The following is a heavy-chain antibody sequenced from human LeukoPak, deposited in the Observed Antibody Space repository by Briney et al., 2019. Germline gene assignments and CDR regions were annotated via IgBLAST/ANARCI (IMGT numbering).Heavy chain of an antibody. CDR2: IKPDASSK. CDR3: ARWDYDYLSGYYLAY. D-gene: IGHD3-3*01. Sequence: GGSLRLSCAGSGFTSGGHWMAWVHQAPGKGLEWVANIKPDASSKNYGDSVRGRFAISRDNAANSVYLQMNSLRAEDTAVYYCARWDYDYLSGYYLAYWGQGTLVSVSS. CDR1: GFTSGGHW. V-gene: IGHV3-7*01. J-gene: IGHJ4*02.